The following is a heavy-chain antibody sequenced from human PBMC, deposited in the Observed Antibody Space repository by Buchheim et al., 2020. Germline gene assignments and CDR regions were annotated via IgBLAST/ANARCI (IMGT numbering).Heavy chain of an antibody. Sequence: QVQLQESGPGLVKPSQTLSLTCTVSGGSISSGDYYWSWIRQPPGKGLEWIGYIYYSGSTYYNPSLKSRVTISVDTSQNQFSLKLSSVTAADTAVYYCARGKPRASLNYYDSSGYYPSEFDYWGQGTL. D-gene: IGHD3-22*01. J-gene: IGHJ4*02. V-gene: IGHV4-30-4*01. CDR2: IYYSGST. CDR3: ARGKPRASLNYYDSSGYYPSEFDY. CDR1: GGSISSGDYY.